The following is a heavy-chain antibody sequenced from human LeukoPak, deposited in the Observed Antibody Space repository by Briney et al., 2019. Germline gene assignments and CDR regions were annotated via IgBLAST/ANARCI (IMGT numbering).Heavy chain of an antibody. D-gene: IGHD3-22*01. J-gene: IGHJ4*02. CDR3: ATGITMIVVVHPGY. V-gene: IGHV4-39*07. CDR1: GGSISSSNYY. CDR2: IYYSGST. Sequence: SETLSLTCTVSGGSISSSNYYWGWIRQPPGKGLEWIGSIYYSGSTYYNPSLKSRVTISVDTSKNQFSLKLSSVTAADTAVYYCATGITMIVVVHPGYWGQGTLVTVSS.